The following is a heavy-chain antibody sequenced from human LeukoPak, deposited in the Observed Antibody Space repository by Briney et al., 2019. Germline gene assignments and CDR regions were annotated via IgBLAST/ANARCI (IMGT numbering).Heavy chain of an antibody. V-gene: IGHV4-39*07. J-gene: IGHJ4*02. CDR3: ARDESSGWRWYYFDY. CDR1: GGSISSSSYY. Sequence: SETLSLTCTVSGGSISSSSYYWGWIRQPPGKGLEWIGSIYYSGSTYYNPSLKSRVTISVDTSKNQFSLKLSSVTAADTAVYYCARDESSGWRWYYFDYWGQGTLVTVSS. D-gene: IGHD6-19*01. CDR2: IYYSGST.